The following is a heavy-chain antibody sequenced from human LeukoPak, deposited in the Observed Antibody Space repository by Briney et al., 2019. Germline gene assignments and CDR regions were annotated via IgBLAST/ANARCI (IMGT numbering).Heavy chain of an antibody. CDR1: GVTFISNY. D-gene: IGHD6-19*01. CDR2: IYSGGSR. Sequence: PGGSLLLSFAASGVTFISNYMTWGRQAPGRGREGGSSIYSGGSRDYAHSVQGRFTISRDNSKNTVFLQMNSLRAEDTAVYYCARVRLDSSERYLDAFENWGQGTMVTVSS. J-gene: IGHJ3*02. CDR3: ARVRLDSSERYLDAFEN. V-gene: IGHV3-53*01.